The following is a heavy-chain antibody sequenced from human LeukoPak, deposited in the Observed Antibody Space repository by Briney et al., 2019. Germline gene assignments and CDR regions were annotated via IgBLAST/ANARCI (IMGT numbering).Heavy chain of an antibody. Sequence: SVKVSCKASGGTFSSYAISWVRQAPGQGLEWMGGIIPIFGTANYAQKFQGRVTITADESTSTAYMELSSLRSEDTAVYYCVRSMVRGVISPTALDYWGQGTLVTVSS. CDR3: VRSMVRGVISPTALDY. D-gene: IGHD3-10*01. J-gene: IGHJ4*02. CDR2: IIPIFGTA. CDR1: GGTFSSYA. V-gene: IGHV1-69*01.